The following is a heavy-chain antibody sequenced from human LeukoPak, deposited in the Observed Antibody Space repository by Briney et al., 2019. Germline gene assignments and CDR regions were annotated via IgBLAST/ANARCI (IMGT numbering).Heavy chain of an antibody. J-gene: IGHJ4*02. D-gene: IGHD3-22*01. CDR2: IYHSGST. V-gene: IGHV4-38-2*02. Sequence: SATLSLTCTVSGSGYSISGGYYWGWIRQPPGKGLEWIGSIYHSGSTYYNPSLKSRVTISVDTSKNQFSLKLNSVTAADTAVYYCAGQFDSGGSYFYWGQGTLFTVSS. CDR3: AGQFDSGGSYFY. CDR1: GSGYSISGGYY.